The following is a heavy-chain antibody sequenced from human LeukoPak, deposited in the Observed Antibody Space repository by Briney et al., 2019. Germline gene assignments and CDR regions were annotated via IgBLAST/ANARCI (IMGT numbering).Heavy chain of an antibody. CDR1: GFTFSSYE. CDR2: ISSSGSTI. CDR3: ARGPLVTMDV. J-gene: IGHJ6*03. D-gene: IGHD2-21*02. V-gene: IGHV3-48*03. Sequence: GGSLRLSCAASGFTFSSYEMNWVRQAPGKGLEWVSYISSSGSTIYYADSVKGRFTISRDNAKNSLYLQMNSLRAEDTAVYYCARGPLVTMDVWGKGTTVTISS.